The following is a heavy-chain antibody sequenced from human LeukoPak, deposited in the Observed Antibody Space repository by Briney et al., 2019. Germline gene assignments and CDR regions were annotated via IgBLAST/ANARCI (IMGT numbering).Heavy chain of an antibody. CDR3: ARSRVDYYGSGSSGYYFDY. V-gene: IGHV4-59*01. CDR1: GGPITSYY. Sequence: PSETLSLTCTVSGGPITSYYWSWIRQPPGKGLEWIGYIYDSGSTNYNPSLKSRVTISVDTSKNQFSLKLSSVAAADTAVYYCARSRVDYYGSGSSGYYFDYWGQGTLVTVSS. CDR2: IYDSGST. J-gene: IGHJ4*02. D-gene: IGHD3-10*01.